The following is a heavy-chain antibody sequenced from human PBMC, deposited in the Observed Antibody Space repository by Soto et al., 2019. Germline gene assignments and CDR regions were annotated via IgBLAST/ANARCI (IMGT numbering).Heavy chain of an antibody. CDR1: GFTGSSNY. CDR3: ARGQLRYFDRPGGFAP. Sequence: PGGSLRLSCAASGFTGSSNYMSWVRQAPGKGLEWVSVIYSGGSTYYADSVKGRFTISRDNSKNTLYLQMNSLRAEDTAVYYCARGQLRYFDRPGGFAPSGQGTLVTVSS. D-gene: IGHD3-9*01. J-gene: IGHJ5*02. CDR2: IYSGGST. V-gene: IGHV3-66*01.